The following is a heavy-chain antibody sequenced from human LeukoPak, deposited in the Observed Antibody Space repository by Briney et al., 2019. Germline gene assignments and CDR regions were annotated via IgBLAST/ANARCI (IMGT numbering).Heavy chain of an antibody. D-gene: IGHD3-22*01. V-gene: IGHV3-23*01. Sequence: AGGSLRLSCAVSGITLSNYGMSWVRQAPGKGLEWVAGISDSGGSTNYADSVKGRSTISRDNPKNTLYLQMNSLRAEDTAVYFCAKRGVVIRVILVGFHKEAYYFDSWGQGALVTVSS. CDR2: ISDSGGST. CDR1: GITLSNYG. CDR3: AKRGVVIRVILVGFHKEAYYFDS. J-gene: IGHJ4*02.